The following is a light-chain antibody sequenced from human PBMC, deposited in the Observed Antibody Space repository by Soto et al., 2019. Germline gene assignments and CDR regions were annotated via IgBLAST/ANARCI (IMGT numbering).Light chain of an antibody. Sequence: DIRMTQSPSSLSASVEDRVIITCRASQSISNHLNWYQQKPAKAPKLLIFAASSWQSGVPSRFSGSRSGPDVTLTIRSLQPEDFATYYCQQSYSSPPTFGQGTKVDIK. CDR3: QQSYSSPPT. CDR2: AAS. J-gene: IGKJ1*01. CDR1: QSISNH. V-gene: IGKV1-39*01.